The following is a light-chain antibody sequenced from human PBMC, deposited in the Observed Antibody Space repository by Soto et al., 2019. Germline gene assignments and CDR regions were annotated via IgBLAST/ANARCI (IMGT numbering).Light chain of an antibody. V-gene: IGKV3-11*01. CDR3: QQRSNWPPK. CDR1: QSVSSY. CDR2: DAS. J-gene: IGKJ4*01. Sequence: EIVLTQSPATLSFSPGERATLSCRASQSVSSYLAWYQQKPGQAPRLLIYDASNRATGIPARFSGSGSGTDFTLTISSLEPEDFAVYYCQQRSNWPPKFGGGTKVDIK.